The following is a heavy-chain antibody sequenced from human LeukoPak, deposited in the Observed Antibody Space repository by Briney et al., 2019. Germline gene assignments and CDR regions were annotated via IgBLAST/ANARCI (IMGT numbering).Heavy chain of an antibody. CDR2: IIPIFGTA. Sequence: ASVKVSCKASGGTFSSYAISWVRQAPGQGLEWMGGIIPIFGTANYAQKFQGRVTITTDESTSTAYMKLSSLRSEDTAVYYCARDPVGISRGGYFDYWGQGTLVTVSS. CDR3: ARDPVGISRGGYFDY. V-gene: IGHV1-69*05. J-gene: IGHJ4*02. D-gene: IGHD3-10*01. CDR1: GGTFSSYA.